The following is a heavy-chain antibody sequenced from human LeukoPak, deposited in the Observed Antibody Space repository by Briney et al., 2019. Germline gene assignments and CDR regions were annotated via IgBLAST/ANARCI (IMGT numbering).Heavy chain of an antibody. J-gene: IGHJ4*02. D-gene: IGHD5-24*01. CDR1: GFTFSNSW. V-gene: IGHV3-7*05. Sequence: GGSLRLSCAASGFTFSNSWMIWVRQAPGKGLEWVANIKQDGSEKYYVDSVKGRFTISRDNAKNSLYLQMNSLRVEDTAVYYCAKWAERDGYNSYFDYWGQGTLVTVSS. CDR3: AKWAERDGYNSYFDY. CDR2: IKQDGSEK.